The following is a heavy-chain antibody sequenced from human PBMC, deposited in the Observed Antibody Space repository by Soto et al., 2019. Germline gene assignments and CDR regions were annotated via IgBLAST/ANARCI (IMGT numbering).Heavy chain of an antibody. CDR3: VKDTSSTYYDFWSGYSPFDY. CDR1: GFTFSSYA. Sequence: GGSLRLSCSASGFTFSSYAMHWVRQAPGKGLEYVSAISSNGGSTYYADSVKGRFTISRDNSKNTLYLQMSSLRAEDTAVYYCVKDTSSTYYDFWSGYSPFDYWGQGTLVTVSS. V-gene: IGHV3-64D*08. J-gene: IGHJ4*02. CDR2: ISSNGGST. D-gene: IGHD3-3*01.